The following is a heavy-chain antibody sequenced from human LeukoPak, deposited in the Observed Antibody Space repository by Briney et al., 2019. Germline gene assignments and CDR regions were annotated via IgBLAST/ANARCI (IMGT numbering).Heavy chain of an antibody. D-gene: IGHD3-16*02. Sequence: GGSLRLSCAASGFTFDDYGMSWVRQAPGKGLEWGSGINWNGGSTGYADSVKGRFTISRDNAKNSLYLQMNSLRAEDTALYHCARVGDDYVWGSYRTFDYWGQGTLVTVSS. J-gene: IGHJ4*02. V-gene: IGHV3-20*01. CDR1: GFTFDDYG. CDR3: ARVGDDYVWGSYRTFDY. CDR2: INWNGGST.